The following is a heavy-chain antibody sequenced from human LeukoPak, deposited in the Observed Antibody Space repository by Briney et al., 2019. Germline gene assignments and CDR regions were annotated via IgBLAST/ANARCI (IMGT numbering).Heavy chain of an antibody. CDR3: ARERSGYDYERFGIDY. D-gene: IGHD5-12*01. CDR1: GYSISSGYY. CDR2: IYHSGST. J-gene: IGHJ4*02. Sequence: SETLSLTCTVSGYSISSGYYWGWIRQPPGKGLEWIGSIYHSGSTYYNPSLKSRVTISVDTSKNLFSLKLSSVTAADTAVYYSARERSGYDYERFGIDYWGQGTLVTVSS. V-gene: IGHV4-38-2*02.